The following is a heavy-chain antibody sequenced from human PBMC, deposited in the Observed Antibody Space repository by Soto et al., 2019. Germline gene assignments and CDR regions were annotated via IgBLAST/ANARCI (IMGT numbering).Heavy chain of an antibody. D-gene: IGHD3-16*01. CDR3: ARDGAVMITFGGALNYGMDV. CDR2: IVVGSGNT. CDR1: GFTFTSSA. J-gene: IGHJ6*02. V-gene: IGHV1-58*01. Sequence: SVKVSCKASGFTFTSSAVQWVRQARGQRLEWIGWIVVGSGNTNYAQKFQGRVTITRDKSTSTAYMELSSLRSEDTAVYYCARDGAVMITFGGALNYGMDVWGQGTTVTVSS.